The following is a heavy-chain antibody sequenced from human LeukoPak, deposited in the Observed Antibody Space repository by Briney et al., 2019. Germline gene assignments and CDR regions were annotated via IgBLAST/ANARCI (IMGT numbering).Heavy chain of an antibody. CDR2: IYSGGST. Sequence: GGSLRLSCAASGFTVNNNYMSWVRQAPGKGLEWVSVIYSGGSTYYADSVKGRFTISRDKSKTTLYLQMNSRRVEDTAVYYCARDLDWYWGQGTLVTVSS. V-gene: IGHV3-66*02. CDR1: GFTVNNNY. D-gene: IGHD3/OR15-3a*01. CDR3: ARDLDWY. J-gene: IGHJ4*02.